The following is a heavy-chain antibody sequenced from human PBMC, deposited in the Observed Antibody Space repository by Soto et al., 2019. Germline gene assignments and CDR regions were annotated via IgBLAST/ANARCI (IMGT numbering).Heavy chain of an antibody. CDR3: VRDHRYCTSRSCYRVYYYYGMDV. Sequence: QVQLVQSGAEVKKPGSSGQVSCKVSGDTFSSYGISWVRQAPGQGLAWMGGIRPRYGTANYSQKFQGRVTITATEPTTAAYMDLISLRSEDTAVYLCVRDHRYCTSRSCYRVYYYYGMDVWGQRNTVTVSS. V-gene: IGHV1-69*01. CDR2: IRPRYGTA. CDR1: GDTFSSYG. J-gene: IGHJ6*02. D-gene: IGHD2-2*01.